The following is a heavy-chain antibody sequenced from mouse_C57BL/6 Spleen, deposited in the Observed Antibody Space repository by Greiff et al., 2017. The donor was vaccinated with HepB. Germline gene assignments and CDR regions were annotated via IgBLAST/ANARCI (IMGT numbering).Heavy chain of an antibody. CDR2: ISSGGSYT. Sequence: EVKLMESGGDLVKPGGSLKLSCAASGFTFSSYGMSWVRQTPDKRLEWVATISSGGSYTYYPDSVKGRFTISRDNAKNTLYLQMSSLKSEDTAMYYCARRNWDVEGNYFDYWGQGTTLTVSS. CDR3: ARRNWDVEGNYFDY. V-gene: IGHV5-6*02. D-gene: IGHD4-1*01. J-gene: IGHJ2*01. CDR1: GFTFSSYG.